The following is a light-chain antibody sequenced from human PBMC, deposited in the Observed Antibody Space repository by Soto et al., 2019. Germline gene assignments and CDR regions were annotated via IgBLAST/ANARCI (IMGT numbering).Light chain of an antibody. CDR3: QQRSNWPPVT. CDR2: DAS. V-gene: IGKV3-11*01. Sequence: EIVLTQSPATLSLSPGERATLSCRASQSINRHLAWYRQKPGQAPRLPIYDASNRATGIPARFSGSGSGTDFTLTISSLEPEDFGVYYCQQRSNWPPVTLGGGTKVDIK. CDR1: QSINRH. J-gene: IGKJ4*01.